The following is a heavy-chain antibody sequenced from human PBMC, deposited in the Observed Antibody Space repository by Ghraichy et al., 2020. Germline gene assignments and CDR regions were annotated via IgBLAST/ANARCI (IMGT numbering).Heavy chain of an antibody. CDR3: AKDSSGHYDAFDI. Sequence: SETLSLTCTVSGGSITSGDYSWNWIRQSSGRGLEWIGYIHYSGSTEYNPSLQSRLTISLDTSQNQFSLRLSSVTAADTAVYYCAKDSSGHYDAFDIWGQGTTVIVSS. V-gene: IGHV4-30-2*06. CDR1: GGSITSGDYS. D-gene: IGHD3-22*01. CDR2: IHYSGST. J-gene: IGHJ3*02.